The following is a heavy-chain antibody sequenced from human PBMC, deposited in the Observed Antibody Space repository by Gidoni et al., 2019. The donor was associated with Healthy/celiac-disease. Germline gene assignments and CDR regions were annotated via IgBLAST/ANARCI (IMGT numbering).Heavy chain of an antibody. CDR3: ARWIQLWYYFDY. J-gene: IGHJ4*02. V-gene: IGHV3-21*01. CDR2: ISSSSSYI. D-gene: IGHD5-18*01. CDR1: GFTFSSYS. Sequence: EVQLVESGGGLVKPGGSLRLSCAASGFTFSSYSMNWVRQVPGKGLEWVSSISSSSSYIYYADSVKGRFTISRDNAKNSLYLQMNSLRAEDTAVYYCARWIQLWYYFDYWGQGTLVTVSS.